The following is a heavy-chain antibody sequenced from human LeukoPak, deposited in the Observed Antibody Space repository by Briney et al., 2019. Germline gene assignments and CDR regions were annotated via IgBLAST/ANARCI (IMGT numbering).Heavy chain of an antibody. Sequence: ASVKVSCKASGYTFTGYYMHWVRQAPGQGLEWMGWINPNSGGTNYAQKFQGRVTMTRDTSISTAYMELRSLRSDDTAVYYCARVDPSPNYYYDSSGYPDFDYWGQGTLVTVSS. D-gene: IGHD3-22*01. CDR3: ARVDPSPNYYYDSSGYPDFDY. CDR1: GYTFTGYY. V-gene: IGHV1-2*02. J-gene: IGHJ4*02. CDR2: INPNSGGT.